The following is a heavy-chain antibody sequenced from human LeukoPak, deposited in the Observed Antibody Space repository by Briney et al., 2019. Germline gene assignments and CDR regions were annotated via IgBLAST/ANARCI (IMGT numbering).Heavy chain of an antibody. CDR1: GYTLTELS. Sequence: ASVKVSCKVSGYTLTELSMHWVRQAPGKGLEWMGGFNPEDGETIYAQKFQGRVTMTEDTSTDTAYMELSGLRSEDTAVYYCATVGPMIVVAPGYVWFDPWGQGTLVTVSS. CDR2: FNPEDGET. V-gene: IGHV1-24*01. D-gene: IGHD3-22*01. J-gene: IGHJ5*02. CDR3: ATVGPMIVVAPGYVWFDP.